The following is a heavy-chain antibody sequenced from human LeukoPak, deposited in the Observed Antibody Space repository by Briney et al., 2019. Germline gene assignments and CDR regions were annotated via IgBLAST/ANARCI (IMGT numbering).Heavy chain of an antibody. V-gene: IGHV4-34*01. CDR2: INHSGST. CDR1: GGSFSGYY. CDR3: ARLYGDYVGAIDY. Sequence: PSETLSLTCAVYGGSFSGYYWSWIRQPPGKGLEWIGEINHSGSTNYNPSLKSRVTISVDTSKNQFSLKLSSVTAADTAVYYCARLYGDYVGAIDYWGQGTLVTVSS. D-gene: IGHD4-17*01. J-gene: IGHJ4*02.